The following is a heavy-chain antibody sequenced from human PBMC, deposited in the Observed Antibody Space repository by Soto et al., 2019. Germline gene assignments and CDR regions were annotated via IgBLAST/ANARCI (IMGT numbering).Heavy chain of an antibody. CDR1: GYTFTSYA. D-gene: IGHD1-26*01. Sequence: QVQLVQSGAEVKKPGASVKVSCKASGYTFTSYAMHWVRQAPGQRLEWMGWINAGNGNTKYSQKFQGRVTITRDTSAITAYRARSSLRSDDTAVCSCAREVGATGDWGPGPLVTVSS. J-gene: IGHJ4*02. CDR2: INAGNGNT. V-gene: IGHV1-3*01. CDR3: AREVGATGD.